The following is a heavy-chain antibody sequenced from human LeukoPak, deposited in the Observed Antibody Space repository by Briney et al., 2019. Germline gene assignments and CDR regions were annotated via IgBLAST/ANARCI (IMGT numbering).Heavy chain of an antibody. CDR3: ARRDYGDDSFDY. D-gene: IGHD4-17*01. Sequence: PGGSLRLSRAASGFTFRSYSMNWVRQAPGKGLEWVSYITRGSSPIYYADSVKGRFTIYRDNAKNSLYLQMNSLRDEDTAVYYGARRDYGDDSFDYWGQGTLVTVSS. CDR1: GFTFRSYS. J-gene: IGHJ4*02. CDR2: ITRGSSPI. V-gene: IGHV3-48*02.